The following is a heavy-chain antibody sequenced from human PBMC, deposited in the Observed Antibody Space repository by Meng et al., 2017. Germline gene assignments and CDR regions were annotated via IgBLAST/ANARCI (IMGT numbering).Heavy chain of an antibody. J-gene: IGHJ5*02. V-gene: IGHV3-30*04. D-gene: IGHD6-13*01. Sequence: GGSLRLSCAASGFTFSSYAMHWVRQAPGKGLEWVAVISYDGSNKYYADSVKGRFTISRDNAKNSLYLQMNSLRAEDTAVYYCARDKAAAGTGNWFDPWGQGTLVTVSS. CDR2: ISYDGSNK. CDR3: ARDKAAAGTGNWFDP. CDR1: GFTFSSYA.